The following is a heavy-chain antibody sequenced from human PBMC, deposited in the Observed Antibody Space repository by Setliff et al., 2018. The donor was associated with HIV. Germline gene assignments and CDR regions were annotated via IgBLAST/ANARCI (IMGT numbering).Heavy chain of an antibody. CDR2: MNPNSGNS. Sequence: APVKVSCKASGYTFTSFDINWVRQATGQGLEWMGWMNPNSGNSGFAQKFQGRVTMTRNSSISTAYMELSSLRFDDTAVYYCTRIRAMVRGVTSYDAFDIWGQGTKVTVSS. D-gene: IGHD3-10*01. V-gene: IGHV1-8*01. CDR1: GYTFTSFD. J-gene: IGHJ3*02. CDR3: TRIRAMVRGVTSYDAFDI.